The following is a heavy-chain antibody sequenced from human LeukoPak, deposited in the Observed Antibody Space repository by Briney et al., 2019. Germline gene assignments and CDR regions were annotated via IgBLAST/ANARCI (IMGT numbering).Heavy chain of an antibody. Sequence: PSETLSLTCTVSGGSIRGYYYNWIRQPPGKGLEWIGYIYYSGSTNYNPSLKSRVTISLDTSKNQFSLKLSSVTTADTAMYCCAWSEVTLYWYFDIWGHGTLVTVSS. D-gene: IGHD5-18*01. J-gene: IGHJ2*01. V-gene: IGHV4-59*01. CDR1: GGSIRGYY. CDR2: IYYSGST. CDR3: AWSEVTLYWYFDI.